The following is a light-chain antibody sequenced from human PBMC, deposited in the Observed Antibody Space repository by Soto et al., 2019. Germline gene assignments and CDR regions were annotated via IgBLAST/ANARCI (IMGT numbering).Light chain of an antibody. J-gene: IGKJ4*01. CDR1: QSVSSSY. CDR2: GAS. CDR3: QQYGSSPKT. V-gene: IGKV3-20*01. Sequence: ESVLTQSPGTLSLSPGERATLSCRASQSVSSSYLAWYQQKPGQAPRLLIYGASSRATGIPDRFSGSGSGRSFTLTISRLEPEDFAVYYCQQYGSSPKTFGGGTKVEIK.